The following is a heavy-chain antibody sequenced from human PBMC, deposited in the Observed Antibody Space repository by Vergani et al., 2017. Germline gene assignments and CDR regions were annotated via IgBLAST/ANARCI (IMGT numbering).Heavy chain of an antibody. Sequence: QVQLQESGPGLVKPSETLSLTCTVSGGSISSYYWSWLRQPPGKGLEWIGYIYYSGSTNYNPSLKSRVTISVDTSKNQFSLKLSSVTAADTAVYYCAVYCSSTSCSFDYWGQGTLVTVSS. CDR1: GGSISSYY. CDR2: IYYSGST. D-gene: IGHD2-2*01. CDR3: AVYCSSTSCSFDY. J-gene: IGHJ4*02. V-gene: IGHV4-59*01.